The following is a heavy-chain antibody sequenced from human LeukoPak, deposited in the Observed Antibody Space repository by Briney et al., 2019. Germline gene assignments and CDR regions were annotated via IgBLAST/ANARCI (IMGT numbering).Heavy chain of an antibody. Sequence: GGSLRLSCAASGFTFSDDYMSWIRQSPGKGLEWVSFISSSGSTIYHADSVKGRFTISRDNAKNSLYLQMESLRAEDTAVYYCARDRGYGAYGHFSDYWGQGTLVSVSS. D-gene: IGHD4-17*01. J-gene: IGHJ4*02. CDR2: ISSSGSTI. V-gene: IGHV3-11*04. CDR1: GFTFSDDY. CDR3: ARDRGYGAYGHFSDY.